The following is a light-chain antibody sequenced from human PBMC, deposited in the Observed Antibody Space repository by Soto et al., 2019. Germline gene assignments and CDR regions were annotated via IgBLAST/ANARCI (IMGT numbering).Light chain of an antibody. CDR1: QSISSK. CDR3: QQYSSYSFT. CDR2: KAS. V-gene: IGKV1-5*03. Sequence: DIQMTQSPPTLPATVGDRVTITCRASQSISSKLAWYQQKPGEAPKVLINKASNLQSGVPSRFSGSGSGTELTLTNSSLQPDDFAAYYCQQYSSYSFTFGGGTKVEIK. J-gene: IGKJ4*01.